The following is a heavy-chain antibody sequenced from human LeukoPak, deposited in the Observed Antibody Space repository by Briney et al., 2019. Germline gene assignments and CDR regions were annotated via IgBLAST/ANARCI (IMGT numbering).Heavy chain of an antibody. J-gene: IGHJ3*02. CDR3: ARDTKFCGGDCLDAFDI. V-gene: IGHV4-30-4*01. CDR2: IYYSGST. D-gene: IGHD2-21*02. Sequence: LRLSCAASGFTFSSYAMHWVRQAPGKGLEWIGYIYYSGSTYYNPSLKSRVTISVDTSKNQFSLKLSSVTAADTAVYYCARDTKFCGGDCLDAFDIWGQGTMVTVSS. CDR1: GFTFSSYAMH.